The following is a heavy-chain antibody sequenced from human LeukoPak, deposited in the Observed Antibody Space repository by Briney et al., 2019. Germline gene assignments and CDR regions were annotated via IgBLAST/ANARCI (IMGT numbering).Heavy chain of an antibody. CDR2: ISWNSGSI. CDR1: GFTFDDYA. J-gene: IGHJ4*02. D-gene: IGHD5-12*01. Sequence: PGRSLRLSCAASGFTFDDYAMHWVRQAPGKGLEWVSGISWNSGSIGYADSVKGRFTISRDNAKNSLYLQMNSLRAEDTAVYYCAREAGLHSGYDFDYWGQGTLVTVSS. V-gene: IGHV3-9*01. CDR3: AREAGLHSGYDFDY.